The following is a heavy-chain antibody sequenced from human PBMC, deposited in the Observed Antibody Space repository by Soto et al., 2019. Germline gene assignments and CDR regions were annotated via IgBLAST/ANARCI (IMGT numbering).Heavy chain of an antibody. D-gene: IGHD1-26*01. Sequence: QVQLVESGGGVVQPGRSLRLSCAASGFFFRNFGMHWVRRAPGKGLEWVAAISGDGNDKYYPDTMKGRFTISRDNFNNTLYLQLNSLRPEDTAVYHCVQGASTAHEPLDSLGQGVLVTVSS. CDR2: ISGDGNDK. V-gene: IGHV3-30*03. CDR1: GFFFRNFG. J-gene: IGHJ4*02. CDR3: VQGASTAHEPLDS.